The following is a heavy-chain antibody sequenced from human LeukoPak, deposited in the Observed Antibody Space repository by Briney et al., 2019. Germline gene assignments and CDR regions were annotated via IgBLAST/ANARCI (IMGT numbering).Heavy chain of an antibody. CDR1: GGTLSSYA. Sequence: SVKDSCMASGGTLSSYAISWVRPAPGQGLEWMGRIIPILGIANYAQKFQGRVTITADKSTSTAYMELSSLRSEDTAVYYCRGGESGDYYYGIDVWGQGTTVTVSS. CDR3: RGGESGDYYYGIDV. D-gene: IGHD3-10*01. CDR2: IIPILGIA. V-gene: IGHV1-69*10. J-gene: IGHJ6*02.